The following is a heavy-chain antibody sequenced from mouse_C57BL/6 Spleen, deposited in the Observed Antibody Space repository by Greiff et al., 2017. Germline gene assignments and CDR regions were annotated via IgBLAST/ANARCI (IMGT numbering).Heavy chain of an antibody. CDR1: GYTFTDYE. J-gene: IGHJ1*03. CDR2: IDPETGGT. Sequence: VQLQQSGAELVRPGASVTLSCKASGYTFTDYEMHWVKQTPVHGLEWIGAIDPETGGTAYNQKFKGKAILTADNSSSTAYMELRSLTSEDSAVYYCTRGTPGYFDVWGTGTTVTVSS. V-gene: IGHV1-15*01. CDR3: TRGTPGYFDV.